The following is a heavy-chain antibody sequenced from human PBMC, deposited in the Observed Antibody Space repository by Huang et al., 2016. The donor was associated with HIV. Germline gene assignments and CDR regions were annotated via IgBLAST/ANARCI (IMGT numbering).Heavy chain of an antibody. CDR1: GGTFSSCG. D-gene: IGHD6-13*01. J-gene: IGHJ5*02. CDR2: IIPIFGTP. CDR3: ARWEAAADNNWFDP. V-gene: IGHV1-69*06. Sequence: QVQLVQSGAEVKKPGSSVKVSCRASGGTFSSCGISWVRQAPGQGLEWIGGIIPIFGTPNYAQKFQGRGTITADKSTSTAYMELSSLRSEDTAVYYCARWEAAADNNWFDPWGQGTLVTVSS.